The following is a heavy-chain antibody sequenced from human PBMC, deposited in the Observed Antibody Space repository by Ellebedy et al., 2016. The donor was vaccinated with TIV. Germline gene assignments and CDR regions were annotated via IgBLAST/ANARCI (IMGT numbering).Heavy chain of an antibody. CDR3: ASGAYDI. Sequence: GESLKISCAASGITFSQYWMNWVRQAPGKGLEWVSYISSTGTTIYYADSVKGRFTISRDNAKISLYLQMNSLTAEDTAVYYCASGAYDIWGQGTMVTVSS. V-gene: IGHV3-48*04. CDR1: GITFSQYW. J-gene: IGHJ3*02. CDR2: ISSTGTTI.